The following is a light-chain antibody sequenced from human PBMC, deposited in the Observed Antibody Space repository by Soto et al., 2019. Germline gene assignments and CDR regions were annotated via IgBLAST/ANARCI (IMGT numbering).Light chain of an antibody. CDR1: QSVSSTY. CDR2: GAS. J-gene: IGKJ5*01. CDR3: QAYDSSSIT. Sequence: EIVLTQSPGTLSLSPGERATLSCRASQSVSSTYSNWYRQNPGQAPRLLIYGASTRATGIPDRVSGSGSGTDFTLTISRLEPEDFALYYCQAYDSSSITFGQGTRLENK. V-gene: IGKV3-20*01.